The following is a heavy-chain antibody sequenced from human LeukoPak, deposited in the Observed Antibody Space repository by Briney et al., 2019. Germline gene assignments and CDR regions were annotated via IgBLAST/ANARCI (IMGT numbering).Heavy chain of an antibody. CDR2: INHSGSN. CDR3: ARALPRNYGGNSGKGGDY. J-gene: IGHJ4*02. Sequence: SETLSLTCAVYGGSFSGYYWSWIRQPPGKGLEWIGEINHSGSNNYNPSLKSRVTISVDTSKNQFSLKLSSVTAADTAVYYCARALPRNYGGNSGKGGDYWGQGTLVTVSS. V-gene: IGHV4-34*01. CDR1: GGSFSGYY. D-gene: IGHD4-23*01.